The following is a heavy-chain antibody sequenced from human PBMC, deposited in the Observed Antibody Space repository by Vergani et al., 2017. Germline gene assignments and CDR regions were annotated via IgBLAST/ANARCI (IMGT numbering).Heavy chain of an antibody. CDR1: GFTFSSYG. CDR2: ISYDGSNK. D-gene: IGHD5-18*01. CDR3: AKMMSSYGDYYYYYGMDV. V-gene: IGHV3-30*18. J-gene: IGHJ6*02. Sequence: VQLVESGGGVVQPGRSLRLSCAASGFTFSSYGMHWVRQAPGKGLEWVAVISYDGSNKYYADSVKGRFTISRDNSKNTLYLQMNSLRAEDTAVYYCAKMMSSYGDYYYYYGMDVWGQGTTVTVSS.